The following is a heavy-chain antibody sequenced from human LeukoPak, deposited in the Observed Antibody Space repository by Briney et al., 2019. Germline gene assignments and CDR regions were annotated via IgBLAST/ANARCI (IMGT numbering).Heavy chain of an antibody. Sequence: SXTLSLTCAVYGGSFSGYYWSWIRQPPGKGLEWIGEINHSGSTNYNPSLKRGVTISVETSKKKFSLKLSSVTAADTAVYYCARDGYGGNDGGYWGQGTLVTVSS. V-gene: IGHV4-34*01. CDR1: GGSFSGYY. CDR2: INHSGST. D-gene: IGHD4-23*01. CDR3: ARDGYGGNDGGY. J-gene: IGHJ4*02.